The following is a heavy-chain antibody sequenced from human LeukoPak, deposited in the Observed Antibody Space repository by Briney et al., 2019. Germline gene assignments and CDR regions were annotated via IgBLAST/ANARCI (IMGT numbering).Heavy chain of an antibody. V-gene: IGHV3-23*01. D-gene: IGHD5-24*01. CDR1: GFTFSNSA. Sequence: GGSLRLSCAASGFTFSNSAMTWVRQSPGKGLEWVSDISASGDTTHYADSVKGRFTISRDNSKNTLYLQMNSLRAEDTAVYYCAKDLIMATSRLWGQGTLVTVSS. J-gene: IGHJ4*02. CDR2: ISASGDTT. CDR3: AKDLIMATSRL.